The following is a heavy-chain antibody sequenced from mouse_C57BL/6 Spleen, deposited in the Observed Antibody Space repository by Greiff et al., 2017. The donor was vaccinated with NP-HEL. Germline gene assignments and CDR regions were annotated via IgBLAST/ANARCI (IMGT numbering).Heavy chain of an antibody. CDR1: GFTFSDYG. V-gene: IGHV5-17*01. J-gene: IGHJ2*01. CDR3: ARWGSTMVYFDY. CDR2: ISSGSSTI. Sequence: DVMLVESGGGLVKPGGSLKLSCAASGFTFSDYGMHWVRQAPEKGLEWVAYISSGSSTIYYADTVKGRFTISRDNAKNTLFLQMTSLRSEDTAMYYCARWGSTMVYFDYWGQGTTLTVSS. D-gene: IGHD2-1*01.